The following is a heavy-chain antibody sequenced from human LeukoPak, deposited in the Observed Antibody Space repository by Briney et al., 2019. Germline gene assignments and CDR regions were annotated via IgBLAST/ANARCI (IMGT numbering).Heavy chain of an antibody. Sequence: GESLKISCQASGYSFRSLTTYWIAWVRQMPGKRLACMGILYPGDSDTRYNPSFEGQVTISADKSINTAYLQWSSLKASDTATYYCARGGGVLAWILTWTGSFDVWGQGTRVTVFS. CDR1: GYSFRSLTTYW. CDR2: LYPGDSDT. D-gene: IGHD3/OR15-3a*01. CDR3: ARGGGVLAWILTWTGSFDV. J-gene: IGHJ3*01. V-gene: IGHV5-51*01.